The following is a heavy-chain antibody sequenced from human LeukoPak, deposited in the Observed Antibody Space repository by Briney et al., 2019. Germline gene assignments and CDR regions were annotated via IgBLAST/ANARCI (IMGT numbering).Heavy chain of an antibody. CDR3: ARGVATVAMGYYFDY. CDR2: IYYSGST. CDR1: GGSISSYY. D-gene: IGHD4-23*01. Sequence: PSETLSLTCTVSGGSISSYYWSWIRQPPGKGLEWIGYIYYSGSTNYNPSLKSRVTISVDTSKNQFSLKLSSVTAADAAVYYCARGVATVAMGYYFDYWGQGTLVTVSS. J-gene: IGHJ4*02. V-gene: IGHV4-59*01.